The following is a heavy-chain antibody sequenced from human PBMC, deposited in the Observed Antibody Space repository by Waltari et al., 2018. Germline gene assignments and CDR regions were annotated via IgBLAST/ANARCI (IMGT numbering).Heavy chain of an antibody. J-gene: IGHJ4*02. CDR2: IYHSEST. D-gene: IGHD4-17*01. CDR3: AAHSGDYPYFHY. CDR1: GYSIISGYY. Sequence: QVQLQESGPGLVKPSETLSLTCAVSGYSIISGYYWGWIRQPPGKGLEWIGSIYHSESTYYNPSLKSRVTISVDTSKNHFSLKLPSVTAADTAVYYCAAHSGDYPYFHYWGQGTLVTVSS. V-gene: IGHV4-38-2*01.